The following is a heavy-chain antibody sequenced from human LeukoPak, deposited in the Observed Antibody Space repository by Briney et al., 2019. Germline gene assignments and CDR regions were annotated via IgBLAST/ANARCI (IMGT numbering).Heavy chain of an antibody. V-gene: IGHV1-2*02. J-gene: IGHJ3*02. D-gene: IGHD1-26*01. CDR3: ARELGATPLRHAFDI. CDR2: INPNSGGT. CDR1: GYTFTGYY. Sequence: GASVKVSCKASGYTFTGYYMHWVRQAPGQGLEWMGWINPNSGGTNYAQKFQGRVTMTRDTSISTAYMELSSLRSEDTAVYYCARELGATPLRHAFDIWGQGTMVTVSS.